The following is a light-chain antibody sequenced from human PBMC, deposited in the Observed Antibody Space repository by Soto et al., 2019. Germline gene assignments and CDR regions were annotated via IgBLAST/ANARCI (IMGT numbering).Light chain of an antibody. Sequence: QSALTQPASVSGSPGQSITISCTGTSSDVGGYNYVSWYQQHPGKAPKLMIYEVSNRPLGVSNRFSGSKSGNTASLTISWLQAKDEADYYCSSYTGSTSYVFGTGTKLTVL. V-gene: IGLV2-14*01. J-gene: IGLJ1*01. CDR1: SSDVGGYNY. CDR3: SSYTGSTSYV. CDR2: EVS.